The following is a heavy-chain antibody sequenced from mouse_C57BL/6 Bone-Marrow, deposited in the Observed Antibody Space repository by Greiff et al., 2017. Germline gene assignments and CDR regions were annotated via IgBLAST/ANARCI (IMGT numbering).Heavy chain of an antibody. CDR3: SSFDGNYFDF. D-gene: IGHD2-3*01. V-gene: IGHV14-4*01. CDR1: GFNIQDDY. J-gene: IGHJ2*01. CDR2: IDPEIGDT. Sequence: QLQQSGAELVRSGASVKLSCTASGFNIQDDYIHWVKQRPEQGLEWIGWIDPEIGDTEYASKFQGKATITSDTSSNTAYLQLSSLTSEDTAVYYCSSFDGNYFDFWGQGTPLTVAS.